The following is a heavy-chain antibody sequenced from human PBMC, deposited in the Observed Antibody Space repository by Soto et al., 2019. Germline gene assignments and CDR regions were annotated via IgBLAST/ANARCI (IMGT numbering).Heavy chain of an antibody. J-gene: IGHJ6*02. D-gene: IGHD3-10*01. CDR2: IYYTGSA. CDR3: ARPNFYDVSGGIDV. CDR1: GGFISSTAYY. V-gene: IGHV4-39*01. Sequence: QLQLQESGPGLVKPSETLSLTCTASGGFISSTAYYWGWLRQPPGKGLEWIGYIYYTGSAYYNPSLESRVTISVDTSKNQFSLKLSSVTAADTAVYYCARPNFYDVSGGIDVWGQGTTVTVSS.